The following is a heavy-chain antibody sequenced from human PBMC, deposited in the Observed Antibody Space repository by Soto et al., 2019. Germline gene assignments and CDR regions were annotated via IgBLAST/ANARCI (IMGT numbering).Heavy chain of an antibody. CDR1: GFTFSSYG. Sequence: QVQLVESGGGVVQPGRSLRLSCAASGFTFSSYGMHWVRQAPGKGLEWVAVIWYDGSNKYYADSVKGRFTISRDNSKNTLYLQMNSLRAEDTAVYYCASPTVTTSDAFDIWGQGTMVTVSS. J-gene: IGHJ3*02. CDR3: ASPTVTTSDAFDI. D-gene: IGHD4-17*01. V-gene: IGHV3-33*01. CDR2: IWYDGSNK.